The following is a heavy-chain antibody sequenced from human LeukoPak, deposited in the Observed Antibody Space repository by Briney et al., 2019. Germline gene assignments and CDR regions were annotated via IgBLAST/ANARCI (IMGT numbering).Heavy chain of an antibody. Sequence: SETLSLTCTVSGGSISSSSYYWGWIRQPPGKGLEWIGSIYYSGSTYYNPSLKSRVTISVDTSKNQFSLKLSSVTAADTAVYYCASGYDFWSDNWGQGTLVTVSS. V-gene: IGHV4-39*07. CDR2: IYYSGST. CDR3: ASGYDFWSDN. J-gene: IGHJ4*02. CDR1: GGSISSSSYY. D-gene: IGHD3-3*01.